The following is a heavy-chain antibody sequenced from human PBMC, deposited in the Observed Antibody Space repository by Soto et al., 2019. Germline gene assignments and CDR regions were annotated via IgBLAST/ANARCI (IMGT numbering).Heavy chain of an antibody. CDR3: ARNVVVPAALDY. CDR2: IKQDGSVK. D-gene: IGHD2-2*01. V-gene: IGHV3-7*01. J-gene: IGHJ4*02. Sequence: EVQLVESGGGLVQPGGSLSLSCAASGFTFSSYWMSWVRQSPWEGLEWVGNIKQDGSVKYYVDAVKGRFTISRDNAKNSLYLQMNSLIAEDTAVYYCARNVVVPAALDYWGQRTLVTVTA. CDR1: GFTFSSYW.